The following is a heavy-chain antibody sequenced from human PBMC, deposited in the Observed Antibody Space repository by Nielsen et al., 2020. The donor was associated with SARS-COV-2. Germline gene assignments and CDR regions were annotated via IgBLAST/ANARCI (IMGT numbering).Heavy chain of an antibody. V-gene: IGHV3-7*03. CDR3: AEDGSGSYSSYWYYGMDV. CDR2: IKQDGSEK. D-gene: IGHD3-10*01. Sequence: WIRQPPGKGLEWVANIKQDGSEKYYVDSVKGRFTISRDNAKNSLYLQMNSLRAEDTAVYYCAEDGSGSYSSYWYYGMDVWGQGTTVTVSS. J-gene: IGHJ6*02.